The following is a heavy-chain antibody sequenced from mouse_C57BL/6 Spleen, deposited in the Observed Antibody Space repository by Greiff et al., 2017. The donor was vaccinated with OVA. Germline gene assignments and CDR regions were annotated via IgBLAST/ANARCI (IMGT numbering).Heavy chain of an antibody. V-gene: IGHV5-17*01. CDR3: ARPDYYGYYFDY. CDR1: GFTFSDYG. D-gene: IGHD1-1*01. J-gene: IGHJ2*01. Sequence: DVMLVESGGGLVKPGGSLKLSCAASGFTFSDYGMHWVRQAPEKGLEWVAYISSGSSTIYYADTVKGRFTISRDNAKNTLFLQMTSLRSEDTAMYYCARPDYYGYYFDYWGQGTTLTVSS. CDR2: ISSGSSTI.